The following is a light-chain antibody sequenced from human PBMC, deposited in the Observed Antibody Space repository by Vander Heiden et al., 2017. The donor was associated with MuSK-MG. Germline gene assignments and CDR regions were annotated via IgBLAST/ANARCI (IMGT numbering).Light chain of an antibody. CDR2: AAD. CDR3: QQSYSTTPVT. J-gene: IGKJ4*01. CDR1: QTISTY. V-gene: IGKV1-39*01. Sequence: DIHQTTPPSSLSASVGDRVTITCRASQTISTYLNWYQQKPGKAPELLIYAADSLQSGVPSRFSGSGSGTEPTLTISSLQPEDFATYYCQQSYSTTPVTFGGGTKVEI.